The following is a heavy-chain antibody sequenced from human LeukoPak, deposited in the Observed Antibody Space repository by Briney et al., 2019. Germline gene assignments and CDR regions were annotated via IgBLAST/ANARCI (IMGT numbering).Heavy chain of an antibody. CDR3: ARVPDNSGWYVETLYGMDV. V-gene: IGHV1-2*02. CDR1: GYTFTGYY. Sequence: ASVKVSCKASGYTFTGYYMHRVRQAPGQGLEWMGWINPNSGGTNYAQKFQGRVTMTRDTSISTAYMELSRLRSDDTAVYYCARVPDNSGWYVETLYGMDVWGQGTTVTVSS. D-gene: IGHD6-19*01. CDR2: INPNSGGT. J-gene: IGHJ6*02.